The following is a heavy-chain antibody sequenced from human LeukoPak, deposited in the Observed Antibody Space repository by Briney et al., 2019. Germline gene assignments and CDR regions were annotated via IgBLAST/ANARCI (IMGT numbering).Heavy chain of an antibody. CDR2: IWYDGSNK. V-gene: IGHV3-33*01. CDR3: ARGKREITFGGVIAHGIDY. Sequence: GRSLRLSCAASGFTFSSYGMHWVRQAPGKGLEWVAVIWYDGSNKYYADSVKGRFTISRDNSKNTLYLQMNSLRAEDTAVYYCARGKREITFGGVIAHGIDYWGQGTLVTASS. J-gene: IGHJ4*02. D-gene: IGHD3-16*02. CDR1: GFTFSSYG.